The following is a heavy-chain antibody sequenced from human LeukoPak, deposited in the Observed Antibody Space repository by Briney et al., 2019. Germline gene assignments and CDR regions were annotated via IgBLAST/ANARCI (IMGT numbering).Heavy chain of an antibody. J-gene: IGHJ2*01. CDR1: GASISSYY. V-gene: IGHV4-59*01. CDR3: ARDKASRNWYFDL. Sequence: SETLSLTCTVSGASISSYYWGWIRQPPGKGLEWIGYILNTGSANYNPSLKSRVTISIDTSKDQFSLKLTSVTAADTAVYYCARDKASRNWYFDLWGRGTLATVSS. CDR2: ILNTGSA.